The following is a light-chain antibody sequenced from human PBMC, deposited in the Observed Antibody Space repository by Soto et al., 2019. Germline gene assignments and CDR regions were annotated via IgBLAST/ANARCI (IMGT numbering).Light chain of an antibody. CDR1: SSNIGSDY. CDR2: RNN. V-gene: IGLV1-47*01. CDR3: PAWDDSLSGYV. J-gene: IGLJ1*01. Sequence: QSVLTHPPSASGTPGQRVTISCSGSSSNIGSDYVYWYQQFPGTAPKLLIYRNNQRPSGVPDRFSGSKSGTSASLAISGLRSEDEADYYCPAWDDSLSGYVFGNGTKVTVL.